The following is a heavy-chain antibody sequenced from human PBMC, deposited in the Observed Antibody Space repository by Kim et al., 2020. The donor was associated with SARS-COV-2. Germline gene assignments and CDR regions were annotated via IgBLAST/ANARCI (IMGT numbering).Heavy chain of an antibody. CDR3: ARDALMQSSGWYSATHYYYYMDV. J-gene: IGHJ6*03. D-gene: IGHD6-19*01. Sequence: ASVKVSCKASGYTFTRYAMHWVRQAPGQRLEWMGWINAGNGKTKYSQKFQGRVTITRDTSASTAYMEPSSLRSEDTAVDYCARDALMQSSGWYSATHYYYYMDVWGKGTTVTVSS. CDR1: GYTFTRYA. V-gene: IGHV1-3*01. CDR2: INAGNGKT.